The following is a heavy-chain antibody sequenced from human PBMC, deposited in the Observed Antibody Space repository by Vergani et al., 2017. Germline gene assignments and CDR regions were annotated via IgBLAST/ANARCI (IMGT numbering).Heavy chain of an antibody. CDR2: IWYDGSNK. J-gene: IGHJ6*03. D-gene: IGHD4-23*01. CDR3: ARDGTSPGGYYYYCMDV. CDR1: GFTFSSYG. V-gene: IGHV3-33*01. Sequence: QVQLVESGGGVVQPGRSLRLSCAASGFTFSSYGMHWVRQAPGKGLEWVAVIWYDGSNKYYADSVKGRFTISRDNSKNTLYLQMNSLRAEDTAVYYCARDGTSPGGYYYYCMDVWGKGTTVTVSS.